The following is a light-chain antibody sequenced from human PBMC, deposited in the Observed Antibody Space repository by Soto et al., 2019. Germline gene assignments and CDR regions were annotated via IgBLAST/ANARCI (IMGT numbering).Light chain of an antibody. CDR2: DAS. J-gene: IGKJ3*01. CDR3: QQRTNWLT. V-gene: IGKV3-11*01. CDR1: QNVSTY. Sequence: EIVLTQSPATLSLSPGERVTLSCRASQNVSTYLAWYQQKPGQAPRLLIYDASDRATGIPARFSGSGAETDFNLSISSPEPEDSAVYYCQQRTNWLTFGPGTKVDIK.